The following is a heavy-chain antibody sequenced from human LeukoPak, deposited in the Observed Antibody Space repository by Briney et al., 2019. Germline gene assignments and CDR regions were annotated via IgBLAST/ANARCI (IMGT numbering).Heavy chain of an antibody. Sequence: SETLSLTCTVSGGSISSYYWSWIRQPPGKGLEWIGYIYYSGSTNYNPSLKSRVTISVDTSKNQFSLKLSSVTAADTAVYYCARGPSAIAVAGPFFQHWGQGTLVTVSS. V-gene: IGHV4-59*01. J-gene: IGHJ1*01. CDR1: GGSISSYY. CDR2: IYYSGST. CDR3: ARGPSAIAVAGPFFQH. D-gene: IGHD6-19*01.